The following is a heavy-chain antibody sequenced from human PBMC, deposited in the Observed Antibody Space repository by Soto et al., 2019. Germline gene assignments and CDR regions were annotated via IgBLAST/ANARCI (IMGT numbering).Heavy chain of an antibody. Sequence: EVQLVESGGGLVQPGGSLRLSCAASGFTFRNYWMHWVRQAPGKGLVWVSRISDYGRINYADSVKGRFTISRDDAKSELYLQMNNLRAEYTAVYYCARGGVEHFDYWGQGALVTVSS. J-gene: IGHJ4*02. V-gene: IGHV3-74*01. CDR1: GFTFRNYW. CDR2: ISDYGRI. D-gene: IGHD3-10*01. CDR3: ARGGVEHFDY.